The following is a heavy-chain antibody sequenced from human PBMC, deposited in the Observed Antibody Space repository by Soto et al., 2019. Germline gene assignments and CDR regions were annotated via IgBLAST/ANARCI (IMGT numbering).Heavy chain of an antibody. Sequence: QVQLVQSGAEVKKPGSSVKVSCKASGGTFRNYPINWVRQAPGQGLEWMGSILPIIDIPDYAQNFQARLTITADKSTSTAYMELSSLRSEDTAMYFCARGPLVVLNYFDSWGQGTPVTVSS. D-gene: IGHD2-2*01. CDR3: ARGPLVVLNYFDS. V-gene: IGHV1-69*02. CDR2: ILPIIDIP. CDR1: GGTFRNYP. J-gene: IGHJ4*02.